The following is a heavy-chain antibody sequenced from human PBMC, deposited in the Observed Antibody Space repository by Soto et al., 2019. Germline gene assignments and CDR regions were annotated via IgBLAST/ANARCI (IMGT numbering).Heavy chain of an antibody. Sequence: GASVKVSCKASGYTFTSYGISWVRQGPGQGLEWMGWISAYNGNTNYAQKLQGRVTMTTDTSTSTAYMELRSLRSDDTAVYYCARDMTTVSTGHDAFDIWGQGTMVTV. CDR3: ARDMTTVSTGHDAFDI. D-gene: IGHD4-17*01. CDR2: ISAYNGNT. J-gene: IGHJ3*02. CDR1: GYTFTSYG. V-gene: IGHV1-18*01.